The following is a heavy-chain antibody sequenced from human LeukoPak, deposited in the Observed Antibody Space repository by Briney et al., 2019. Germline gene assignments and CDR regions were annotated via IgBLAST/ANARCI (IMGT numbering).Heavy chain of an antibody. J-gene: IGHJ6*02. CDR2: VSFDSYNE. D-gene: IGHD1-26*01. CDR3: VKGKWEDNHYYFGLDV. CDR1: GFTFTKYG. Sequence: SGGSLRLSCAASGFTFTKYGMHWVRQAPGKGLEWVAVVSFDSYNEFYGDSVKGRFTISRDNSKNMVDLQMDSLRPEDTAVYFCVKGKWEDNHYYFGLDVWGQGTTVTVAS. V-gene: IGHV3-30*03.